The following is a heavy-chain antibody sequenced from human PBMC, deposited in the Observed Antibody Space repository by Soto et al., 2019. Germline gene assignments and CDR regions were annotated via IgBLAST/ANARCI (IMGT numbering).Heavy chain of an antibody. CDR2: IKSKTDGGTT. Sequence: GGSLRLSCAASGFTFSNAWMNWVRQAPGKGLEWVGRIKSKTDGGTTDYAAPVKGRFTISRDDSKNTLYLQMNSLKTEDTAVYYCTTDPEKDYWDYYYYGMDVWGQGTTVTVSS. CDR1: GFTFSNAW. V-gene: IGHV3-15*07. CDR3: TTDPEKDYWDYYYYGMDV. D-gene: IGHD2-8*02. J-gene: IGHJ6*02.